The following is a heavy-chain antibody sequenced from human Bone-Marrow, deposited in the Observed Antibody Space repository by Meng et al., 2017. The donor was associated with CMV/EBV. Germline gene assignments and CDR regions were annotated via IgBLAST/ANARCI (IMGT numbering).Heavy chain of an antibody. J-gene: IGHJ4*02. CDR2: IYSGGST. V-gene: IGHV3-66*02. CDR1: GFIVSSNY. CDR3: ARDLGNGRITMSY. Sequence: GESLKISCAASGFIVSSNYMSWVRQAPGKGLEWVSVIYSGGSTYYADSVKGRFTISRDNSKNTLYLQMNSLRAEDTAVYYCARDLGNGRITMSYWGQGTLVTVSS. D-gene: IGHD3-10*02.